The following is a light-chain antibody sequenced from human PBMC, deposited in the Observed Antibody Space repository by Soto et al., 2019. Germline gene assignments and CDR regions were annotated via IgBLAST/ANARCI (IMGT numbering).Light chain of an antibody. V-gene: IGKV3-15*01. J-gene: IGKJ4*01. Sequence: EIVMTQSPATRSVSPGERATLSCRASQSVSSNLAWYQQKPGQAPRLLIYGASTRATGIPARFSGSGSGTEFTLTISSLQSEDFAVYYCQPYNNWPLTFGGGTKVEIK. CDR2: GAS. CDR3: QPYNNWPLT. CDR1: QSVSSN.